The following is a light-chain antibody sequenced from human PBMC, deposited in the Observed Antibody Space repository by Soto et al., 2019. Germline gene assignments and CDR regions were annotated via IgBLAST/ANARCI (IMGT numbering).Light chain of an antibody. V-gene: IGLV2-11*01. J-gene: IGLJ1*01. Sequence: QSVLTQPRSVSGSPGQSVTIPCTGTSSDIGGYTYVSWYQQHPGKAPKVIIYDVSERPSGVPDRFSGSKSGNTASLTISGLQPEDEADYYCCSFAGPQSFEVFGEGTKVTVL. CDR3: CSFAGPQSFEV. CDR1: SSDIGGYTY. CDR2: DVS.